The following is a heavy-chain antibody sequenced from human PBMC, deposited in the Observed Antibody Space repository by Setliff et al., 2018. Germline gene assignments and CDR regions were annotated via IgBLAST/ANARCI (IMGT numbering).Heavy chain of an antibody. Sequence: ASVKVSCKTSGYSFSDSAVNWVRQAPGQGLEWVGWISPYSGNAYYAQKLQGRVTMTTDTSTSTAYMDLRSLRSDDTAVYYCARDADYYDSSENPIVDYWGQGTLVTVSS. J-gene: IGHJ4*02. CDR1: GYSFSDSA. CDR3: ARDADYYDSSENPIVDY. D-gene: IGHD3-22*01. V-gene: IGHV1-18*01. CDR2: ISPYSGNA.